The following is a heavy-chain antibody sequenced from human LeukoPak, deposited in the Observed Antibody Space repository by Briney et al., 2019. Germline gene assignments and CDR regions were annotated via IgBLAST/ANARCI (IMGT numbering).Heavy chain of an antibody. CDR1: GFTFSSYT. Sequence: GGSLRLSCAASGFTFSSYTMNWVRQAPGKGLEWVSSISSTTSSYMYYADSVKGRFTISRDNAKNSLYLQMNSLRAEDTAVYYCARVHPMAAAGTGFDYWGQGILVTVSS. D-gene: IGHD6-13*01. J-gene: IGHJ4*02. CDR3: ARVHPMAAAGTGFDY. CDR2: ISSTTSSYM. V-gene: IGHV3-21*01.